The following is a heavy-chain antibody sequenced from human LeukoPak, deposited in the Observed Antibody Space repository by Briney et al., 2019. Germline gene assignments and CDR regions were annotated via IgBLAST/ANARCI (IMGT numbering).Heavy chain of an antibody. J-gene: IGHJ4*02. CDR3: VTDGDKWNDFEY. Sequence: GGSLRLSCATSGFSFSRRGMNWVRQAPGKGLEWVAIIDKDGNEIKYVDSVKGRFTLSRDNARNSVYLQMNSLRTEDTALYYCVTDGDKWNDFEYWGQGTLVTVSS. D-gene: IGHD1-1*01. CDR1: GFSFSRRG. V-gene: IGHV3-7*01. CDR2: IDKDGNEI.